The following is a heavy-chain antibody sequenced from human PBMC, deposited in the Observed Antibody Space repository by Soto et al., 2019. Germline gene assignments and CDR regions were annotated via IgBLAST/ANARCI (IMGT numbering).Heavy chain of an antibody. Sequence: SQTLSLTCAISGDSVSSNSAAWNWTRQSPSRGLEWLGRTYYRSKWYNDYAVSLKGRITVNPDTSKNQFSLQLNSLTPEDTAVYYCAREYSGSAFHVWGQGTMVTVSS. D-gene: IGHD1-26*01. J-gene: IGHJ3*01. CDR2: TYYRSKWYN. V-gene: IGHV6-1*01. CDR1: GDSVSSNSAA. CDR3: AREYSGSAFHV.